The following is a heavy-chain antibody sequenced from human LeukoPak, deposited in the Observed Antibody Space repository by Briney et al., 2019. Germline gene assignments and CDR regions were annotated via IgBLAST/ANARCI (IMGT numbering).Heavy chain of an antibody. Sequence: GASVKVSCKASGYTFTGYYMHWVRQAPGQGLEWMGWINPNSGGTNYAQKFQGRVTMTRDTSISTAYMELSRLRSDDTAVYYCARGQVRQWLAVPFDDWGQGTLVTVSS. CDR1: GYTFTGYY. D-gene: IGHD6-19*01. V-gene: IGHV1-2*02. CDR3: ARGQVRQWLAVPFDD. J-gene: IGHJ4*02. CDR2: INPNSGGT.